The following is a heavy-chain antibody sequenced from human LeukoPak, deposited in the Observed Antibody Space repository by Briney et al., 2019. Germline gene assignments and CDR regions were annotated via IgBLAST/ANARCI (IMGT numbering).Heavy chain of an antibody. CDR2: INHSGST. J-gene: IGHJ5*02. CDR1: GGSFSGYY. Sequence: SETLSLTCAVYGGSFSGYYWSWIRQPPGKGLEWIGEINHSGSTNYNPSLKSRVTMSVDTSKNQFSLKLRSVTAADTAVYYCAPYYYDSSALGNWFDPWGQGTLVTVSS. D-gene: IGHD3-22*01. CDR3: APYYYDSSALGNWFDP. V-gene: IGHV4-34*01.